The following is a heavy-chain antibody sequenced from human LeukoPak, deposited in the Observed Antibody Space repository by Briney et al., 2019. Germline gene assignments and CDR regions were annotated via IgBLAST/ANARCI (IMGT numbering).Heavy chain of an antibody. CDR1: GYTLTELS. CDR3: ATAGGPRGQPDNYYFDY. D-gene: IGHD5-24*01. V-gene: IGHV1-24*01. Sequence: GASVKVSCKVSGYTLTELSMHWVRQAPGKGLEWMGGFDPEDGETIYAQKLQGRVTMTEDTSTDTAYMELSSLRSEDTAVYYCATAGGPRGQPDNYYFDYWGQGTLVTVSS. J-gene: IGHJ4*02. CDR2: FDPEDGET.